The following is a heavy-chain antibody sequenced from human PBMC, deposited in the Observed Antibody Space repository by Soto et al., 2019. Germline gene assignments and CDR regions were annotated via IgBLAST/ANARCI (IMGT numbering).Heavy chain of an antibody. Sequence: SETLSLTCTFSGGAVSSGSYYWGWIRQPPGKGLEWIGYIYYSGSTNYNPSLKSRVTISVDTSKNQFSLKLSSVTAADTAVYYCARDPNTYYYDSSGFGAFGIWGKGRMVT. CDR1: GGAVSSGSYY. V-gene: IGHV4-61*01. CDR2: IYYSGST. CDR3: ARDPNTYYYDSSGFGAFGI. J-gene: IGHJ3*02. D-gene: IGHD3-22*01.